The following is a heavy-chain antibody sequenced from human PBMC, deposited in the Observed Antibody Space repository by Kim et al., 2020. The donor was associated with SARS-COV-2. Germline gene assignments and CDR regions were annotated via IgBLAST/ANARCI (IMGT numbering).Heavy chain of an antibody. CDR3: ARSGELPYYYSGMDV. Sequence: ASVKVSCKASGYTFTSYGISWVRQAPGQGLEWMGWISAYNGNTNYAQKLQGRVTMTTDTSTSTAYMELRSLRSDDTAGYYCARSGELPYYYSGMDVWGQGATVTVSS. CDR1: GYTFTSYG. V-gene: IGHV1-18*04. J-gene: IGHJ6*02. CDR2: ISAYNGNT. D-gene: IGHD1-26*01.